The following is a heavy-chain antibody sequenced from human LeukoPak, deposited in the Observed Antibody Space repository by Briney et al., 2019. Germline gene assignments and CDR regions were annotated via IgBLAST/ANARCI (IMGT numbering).Heavy chain of an antibody. CDR3: ARDGSGWSRDV. CDR1: GFTFSVYS. CDR2: ISSTTYT. D-gene: IGHD6-19*01. V-gene: IGHV3-21*01. Sequence: GGSLRLSCAPSGFTFSVYSMSWIGQAPEQGLEWVSSISSTTYTYYADSVKGRFTISRDNSKNSLYLQMNSLTAEDTALYYCARDGSGWSRDVWGQGTTVTVSS. J-gene: IGHJ6*02.